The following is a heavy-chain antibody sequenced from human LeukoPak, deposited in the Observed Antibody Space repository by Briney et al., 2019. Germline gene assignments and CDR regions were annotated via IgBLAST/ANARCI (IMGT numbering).Heavy chain of an antibody. D-gene: IGHD6-6*01. CDR1: GYTFTGYY. V-gene: IGHV1-2*02. J-gene: IGHJ5*02. CDR2: INPNSGGT. Sequence: ASVKVSCKASGYTFTGYYMHWVRQAPGQGLEWMGWINPNSGGTNYAQKVQGRVTMTRDTSISKAYMDLSRLRSDATAVYYCARDLGYSSSSGWFDPWGQGTLVTVSS. CDR3: ARDLGYSSSSGWFDP.